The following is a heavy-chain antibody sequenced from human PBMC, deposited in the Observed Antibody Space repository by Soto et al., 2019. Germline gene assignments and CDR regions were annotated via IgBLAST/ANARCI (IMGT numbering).Heavy chain of an antibody. V-gene: IGHV4-31*03. J-gene: IGHJ3*02. CDR2: IYYSGST. CDR3: ARDPRITGTTVGDAFDI. D-gene: IGHD1-7*01. Sequence: QVQLQESGPGLVKPSQTLSLTCTVSGGSISSGGYYWSWIRQHPGKGLEWIGYIYYSGSTYYNPFLQRRVTISVDTSKNQFSLKLSSVTAADTAVYYCARDPRITGTTVGDAFDIWGQGTMVTVSS. CDR1: GGSISSGGYY.